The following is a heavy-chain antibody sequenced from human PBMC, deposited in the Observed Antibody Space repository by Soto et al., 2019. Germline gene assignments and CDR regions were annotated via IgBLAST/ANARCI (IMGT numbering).Heavy chain of an antibody. CDR3: STESPFSGSVFDY. Sequence: GGSLRLSCAASGFSFRTTWMAWVRQAPGKGLEWVGGIKSKSAGETTDYDDTVKGRFTISRDDSEDTLYLHMDRLETGDTAVYYCSTESPFSGSVFDYWGQGTLVTVSS. J-gene: IGHJ4*02. D-gene: IGHD1-26*01. CDR1: GFSFRTTW. CDR2: IKSKSAGETT. V-gene: IGHV3-15*01.